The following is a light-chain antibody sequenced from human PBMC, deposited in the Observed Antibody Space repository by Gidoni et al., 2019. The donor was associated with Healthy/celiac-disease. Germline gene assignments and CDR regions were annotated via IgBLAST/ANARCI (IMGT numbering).Light chain of an antibody. CDR2: DAS. Sequence: DIQMTQSPSSLSASVGDRVTITCQASQDISNYLNWYQQKPGKAPKLLIYDASNLETGVPSRFSASGSGTDFTFTISSLQPEDIATYYCQQYDNLPLLTFGGGTKVEIK. J-gene: IGKJ4*01. CDR3: QQYDNLPLLT. V-gene: IGKV1-33*01. CDR1: QDISNY.